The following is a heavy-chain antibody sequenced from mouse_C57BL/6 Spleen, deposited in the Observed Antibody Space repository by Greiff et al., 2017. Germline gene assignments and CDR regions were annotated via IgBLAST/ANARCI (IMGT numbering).Heavy chain of an antibody. V-gene: IGHV1-62-2*01. CDR3: ARHEDRGQLRVGDYAMDY. CDR1: GYTFTEYT. CDR2: FYPGSGSI. Sequence: QVQLQQSGAELVKPGASVKLSCKASGYTFTEYTIHWVKQRSGQGLEWIGWFYPGSGSIKYNEKFKDKATLTADKSSSTVYMELSRLTSEDSAVYFCARHEDRGQLRVGDYAMDYWGQGTSVTVSS. J-gene: IGHJ4*01. D-gene: IGHD3-2*02.